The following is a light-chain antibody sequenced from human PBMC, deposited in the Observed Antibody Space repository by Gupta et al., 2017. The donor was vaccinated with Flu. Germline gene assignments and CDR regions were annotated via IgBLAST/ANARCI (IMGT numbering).Light chain of an antibody. CDR2: AAS. V-gene: IGKV1-39*01. Sequence: DTQMTQSPSSLSAFVGDRVTITCRSSQNIFRFLSWYQQKPGKAPKVVIYAASSLQSGVPSMFSGRGSGTDFTLTISSLQPEYFATYYCQQRYTTPPTFGQGTKVELK. J-gene: IGKJ1*01. CDR3: QQRYTTPPT. CDR1: QNIFRF.